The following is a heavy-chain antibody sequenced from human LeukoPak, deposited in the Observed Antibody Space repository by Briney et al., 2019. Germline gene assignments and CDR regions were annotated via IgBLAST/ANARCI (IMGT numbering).Heavy chain of an antibody. CDR3: WFDP. CDR1: GGSISSYY. CDR2: IYYSGST. Sequence: PSETLSLTCTVSGGSISSYYWSWIRQPPGKGLEWIGYIYYSGSTNYNPSLKSRVTISVDTSKNQFYTAVYYCARRGGSGSSDWFDPWGQGTLVTVSS. D-gene: IGHD3-10*01. V-gene: IGHV4-59*01. J-gene: IGHJ5*02.